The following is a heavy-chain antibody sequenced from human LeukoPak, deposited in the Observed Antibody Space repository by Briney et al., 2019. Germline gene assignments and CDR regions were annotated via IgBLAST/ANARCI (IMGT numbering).Heavy chain of an antibody. Sequence: PGGSLRLSCAASGFTFSSYWMHWVRQAPGKGLVWVSCINSDGSSTSYADSVKGRFTISRDNAKNTLYLQMNSLRAEDTAVYYCARGAPTASFYWGQGTLVTVSS. J-gene: IGHJ4*02. V-gene: IGHV3-74*01. D-gene: IGHD5-18*01. CDR2: INSDGSST. CDR1: GFTFSSYW. CDR3: ARGAPTASFY.